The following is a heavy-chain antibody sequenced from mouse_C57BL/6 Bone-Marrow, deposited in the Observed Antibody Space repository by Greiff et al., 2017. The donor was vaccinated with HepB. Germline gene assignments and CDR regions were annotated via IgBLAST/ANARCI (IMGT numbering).Heavy chain of an antibody. CDR2: ISYSGST. Sequence: EVKLMESGPGLAKPSQTLSLTCSVTGYSINSDYWNWIRKFPGNKLEYMGYISYSGSTYYNPSLKSRISITRDTSKNQYYLQLNSVTTEDTATYYCARRYYDYDGGYYFDYWGQGTTLTVSS. J-gene: IGHJ2*01. D-gene: IGHD2-4*01. V-gene: IGHV3-8*01. CDR3: ARRYYDYDGGYYFDY. CDR1: GYSINSDY.